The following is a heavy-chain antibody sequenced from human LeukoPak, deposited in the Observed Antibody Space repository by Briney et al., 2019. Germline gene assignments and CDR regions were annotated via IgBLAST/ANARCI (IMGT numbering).Heavy chain of an antibody. D-gene: IGHD5-24*01. CDR1: GFTFSSYA. CDR3: ARSRATISWYFDL. CDR2: ISYDGSNK. J-gene: IGHJ2*01. Sequence: GGSLRLSCAASGFTFSSYAMHWVRQAPGKGLEWVAVISYDGSNKYYADSVKGRFTISRDNSKNTLYLQMNSLRAEDTAVYYCARSRATISWYFDLWGRGTLVTVSS. V-gene: IGHV3-30*04.